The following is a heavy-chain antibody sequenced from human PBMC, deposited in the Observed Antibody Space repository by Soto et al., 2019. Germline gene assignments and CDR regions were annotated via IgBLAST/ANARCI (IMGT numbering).Heavy chain of an antibody. D-gene: IGHD1-1*01. V-gene: IGHV3-30-3*01. CDR2: ISYDGSNK. CDR3: ARDAKSLRSGLAGGYRFDY. CDR1: GFTFSSYA. J-gene: IGHJ4*02. Sequence: QVQLVESGGGVVQPGRSLRLSCAASGFTFSSYAMHWVRQAPGKGLEWVAVISYDGSNKYYADSVKGRFTISRDNSKNTLYLQMNSLRAEDTAVYYCARDAKSLRSGLAGGYRFDYWGQGTLVTVSS.